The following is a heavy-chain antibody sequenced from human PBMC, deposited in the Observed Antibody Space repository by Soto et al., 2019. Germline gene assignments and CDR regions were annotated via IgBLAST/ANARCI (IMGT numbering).Heavy chain of an antibody. CDR1: GFTFDDYA. J-gene: IGHJ6*02. CDR3: AKDSSSWNYYYGMDV. Sequence: GGSLRLSCAASGFTFDDYAMHWVRQAPGKGLEWVSGISWNSGSIGYADSVKGRFTISRDNAKNSLYLQMNSLRAEDTALYYCAKDSSSWNYYYGMDVWGQGTTVTV. V-gene: IGHV3-9*01. D-gene: IGHD6-13*01. CDR2: ISWNSGSI.